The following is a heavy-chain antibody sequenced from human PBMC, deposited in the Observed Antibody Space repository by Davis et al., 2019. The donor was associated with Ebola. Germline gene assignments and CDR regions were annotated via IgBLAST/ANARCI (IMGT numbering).Heavy chain of an antibody. CDR1: GFTFSNYA. CDR3: AKVGWDPRYHDASLPLEAFDI. CDR2: IRGIGSST. J-gene: IGHJ3*02. D-gene: IGHD3-22*01. Sequence: PGGSLRLSCAASGFTFSNYAMSWFRQAPRQGLEWVSAIRGIGSSTYYADSVKGRFTISRDNSKNALYLQVNSLRAEDTAVYYCAKVGWDPRYHDASLPLEAFDIWSQGTKVTVSS. V-gene: IGHV3-23*01.